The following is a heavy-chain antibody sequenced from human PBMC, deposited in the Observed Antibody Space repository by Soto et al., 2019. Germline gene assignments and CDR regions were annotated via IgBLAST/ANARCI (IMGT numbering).Heavy chain of an antibody. CDR2: INPDSGAT. Sequence: HEPLVQSGAEVKRPGASLKVSCKASGYSFTGYYIHWVRQAPGQGLEWMGWINPDSGATNYAQNFQGRVTLTSDTSISTASMDLTSLTSDDTAVYYCARGDYRTGGYPFPYFDYWGQGTLVIVSS. CDR1: GYSFTGYY. J-gene: IGHJ4*02. CDR3: ARGDYRTGGYPFPYFDY. D-gene: IGHD2-8*02. V-gene: IGHV1-2*02.